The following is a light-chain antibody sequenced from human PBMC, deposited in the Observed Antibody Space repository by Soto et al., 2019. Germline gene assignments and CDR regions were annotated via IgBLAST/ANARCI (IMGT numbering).Light chain of an antibody. Sequence: DMQMTQSPSTLAASVGARVTITCRASQTISSWMAWYQHKPGKAPKLLIYKTSTLESGVPSRFSGSGSGTEFTLTISSLQPDDFATYFCQQYRTFGQGTKVEL. CDR3: QQYRT. CDR1: QTISSW. CDR2: KTS. V-gene: IGKV1-5*03. J-gene: IGKJ1*01.